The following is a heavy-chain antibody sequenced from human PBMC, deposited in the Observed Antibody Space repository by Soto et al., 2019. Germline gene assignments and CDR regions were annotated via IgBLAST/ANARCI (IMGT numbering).Heavy chain of an antibody. Sequence: QVQLVQSGAEVKKPGASVKVSCKASGYTFATYDFAWVRQATGQGLEWMGWMNPNTGNTGYAQAFRGRVTMTRNTSITTAYMELSSLRSEDTAVYFCASRKERSGPYYLDSWGQGTLVTVSS. CDR1: GYTFATYD. CDR2: MNPNTGNT. D-gene: IGHD6-25*01. CDR3: ASRKERSGPYYLDS. V-gene: IGHV1-8*01. J-gene: IGHJ4*02.